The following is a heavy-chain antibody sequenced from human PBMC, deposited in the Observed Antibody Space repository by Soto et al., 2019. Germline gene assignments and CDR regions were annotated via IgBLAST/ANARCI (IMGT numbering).Heavy chain of an antibody. CDR2: ISSVGTTT. CDR1: GFTITDYY. Sequence: GGSLRLSCGASGFTITDYYMSWIRQAPGKGLEWVSHISSVGTTTYYADSVKGRFSISMDNAKNSLYLQMNSLRAEDTAVYYCARDQEGSGSHWLGYNYYAMDVWGQGTPVTVSS. J-gene: IGHJ6*02. D-gene: IGHD3-10*01. CDR3: ARDQEGSGSHWLGYNYYAMDV. V-gene: IGHV3-11*01.